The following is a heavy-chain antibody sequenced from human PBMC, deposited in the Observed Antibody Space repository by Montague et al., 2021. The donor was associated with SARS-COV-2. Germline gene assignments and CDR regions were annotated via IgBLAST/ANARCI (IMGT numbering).Heavy chain of an antibody. V-gene: IGHV4-39*02. Sequence: SETLSLTCTVSGGSISSSNYYWDWIRQPPGRGLEWIGSIYDSGSTYYXXXLKSRVTISVDTSKNHFSLNLSSVTAADTAVYYCARRGRKFLPCATTIGGFDVWGQGTMVTVSS. J-gene: IGHJ3*01. D-gene: IGHD3-10*02. CDR2: IYDSGST. CDR1: GGSISSSNYY. CDR3: ARRGRKFLPCATTIGGFDV.